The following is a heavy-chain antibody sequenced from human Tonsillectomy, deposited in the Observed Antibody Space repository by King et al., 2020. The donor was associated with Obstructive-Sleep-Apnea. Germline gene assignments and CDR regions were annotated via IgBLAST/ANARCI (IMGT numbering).Heavy chain of an antibody. CDR3: ARVRGSYCLDV. Sequence: VQLVESGGGLVQPGGSLILSCAASGFTFSSYWMSWVRQAPGKGLEWVANIKQDGSEKYYVDSVKGRFTISRDNAKNSLFLQMNSLRAEDTAVYYCARVRGSYCLDVWGQGTTVTVSS. CDR2: IKQDGSEK. J-gene: IGHJ6*02. CDR1: GFTFSSYW. D-gene: IGHD1-26*01. V-gene: IGHV3-7*03.